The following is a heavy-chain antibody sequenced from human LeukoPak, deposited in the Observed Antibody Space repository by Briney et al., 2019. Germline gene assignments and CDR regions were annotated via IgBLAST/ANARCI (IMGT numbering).Heavy chain of an antibody. D-gene: IGHD3-22*01. V-gene: IGHV3-48*04. Sequence: PGGSLRLSCAASGFTFSTYGMHWVRQAPGKGLEWVSYITRSGSTIYYADSVKGRFTISRDNAKNSLYLQMNSLRAEDTAVYYCVTTDSAYWGHHFGYWGQGTLVTVSS. CDR1: GFTFSTYG. CDR3: VTTDSAYWGHHFGY. J-gene: IGHJ4*02. CDR2: ITRSGSTI.